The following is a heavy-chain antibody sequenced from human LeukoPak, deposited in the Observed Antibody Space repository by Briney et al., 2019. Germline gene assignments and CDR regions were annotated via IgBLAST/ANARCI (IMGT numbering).Heavy chain of an antibody. D-gene: IGHD3-9*01. CDR3: ARQRWLTGYYKGYYFDY. CDR2: IFYSGNT. CDR1: GGSISTYY. Sequence: PSETLSLTCTVSGGSISTYYWSWIRQPPGKGLEWIGSIFYSGNTYDNPSLKSRVTISVDTSKNQFSLKLSSVTAADTAVYYRARQRWLTGYYKGYYFDYWGQGTLVTVSS. J-gene: IGHJ4*02. V-gene: IGHV4-59*05.